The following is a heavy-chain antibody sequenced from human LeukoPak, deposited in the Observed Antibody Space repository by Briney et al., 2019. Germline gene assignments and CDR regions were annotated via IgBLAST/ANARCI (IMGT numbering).Heavy chain of an antibody. CDR2: ISGSGGST. V-gene: IGHV3-23*01. J-gene: IGHJ4*02. D-gene: IGHD5-24*01. Sequence: PGGSLRLSCAASGFTFSSYAMSWVRQAPGKGLEWVSAISGSGGSTYYADSVKGRFTISRDNSKNTLYLQMNSLRAEDTAVYYCAKSPRRDGYSGPYYWGQGTLVTVSS. CDR3: AKSPRRDGYSGPYY. CDR1: GFTFSSYA.